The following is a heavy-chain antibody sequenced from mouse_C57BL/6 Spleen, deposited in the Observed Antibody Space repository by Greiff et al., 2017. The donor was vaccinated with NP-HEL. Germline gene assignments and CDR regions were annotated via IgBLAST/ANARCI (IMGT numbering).Heavy chain of an antibody. CDR3: ARDFTTGKATDWYFDV. CDR1: GFSLTSYG. CDR2: IWSGGST. V-gene: IGHV2-2*01. J-gene: IGHJ1*03. Sequence: QVQLQQSGPGLVQPSQSLSITCTVSGFSLTSYGVHWVRQSPGKGLEWLGVIWSGGSTDYNAAFISRLSISKDNSKSQVFFKINSLQADDTDIYYAARDFTTGKATDWYFDVWGTGTTVTVSS. D-gene: IGHD1-1*01.